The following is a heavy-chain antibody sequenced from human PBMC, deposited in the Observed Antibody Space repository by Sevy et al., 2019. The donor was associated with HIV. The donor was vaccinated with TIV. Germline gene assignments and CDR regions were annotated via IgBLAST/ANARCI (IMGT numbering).Heavy chain of an antibody. CDR1: GFSFDSYG. Sequence: GGSLRLSCAVSGFSFDSYGMTWVRQAPGKELEWVSGISGSGTRTYYADSVKGRFIISRDNSKNTLYLQMNSLRSEDTDIYYCAKGGGGHYDPDEIGYYFYYYNMDVWGKGTTVTVSS. D-gene: IGHD3-22*01. CDR3: AKGGGGHYDPDEIGYYFYYYNMDV. CDR2: ISGSGTRT. V-gene: IGHV3-23*01. J-gene: IGHJ6*03.